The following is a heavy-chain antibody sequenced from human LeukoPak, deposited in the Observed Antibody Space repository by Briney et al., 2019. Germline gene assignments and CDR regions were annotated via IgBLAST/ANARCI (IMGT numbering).Heavy chain of an antibody. CDR1: GGSLSGYY. V-gene: IGHV4-34*01. J-gene: IGHJ5*02. Sequence: PSETLSLTCAVYGGSLSGYYWSWIRQPPGKGLEWIGEVNHSGSTNYNPSLKSRVTISVDTSKNQFSLKLSSVTAADTAVYYCARASGTGWFDPWGQGTLVTVSS. CDR2: VNHSGST. D-gene: IGHD6-13*01. CDR3: ARASGTGWFDP.